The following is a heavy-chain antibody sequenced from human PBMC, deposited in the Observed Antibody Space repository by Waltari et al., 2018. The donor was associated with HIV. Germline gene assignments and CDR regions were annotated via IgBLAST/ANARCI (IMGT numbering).Heavy chain of an antibody. Sequence: QVQLQESGPGLVKPSETLSLTCTVSGGSVTSGSYYWSWIRQPPGKGLEWIGYIYYSGSTNYNPSLKSRVTISVDTSKNQFSLKLSSVTAADTAVYYCAVESPPGLCYYWGQGTLVTVSS. CDR1: GGSVTSGSYY. CDR2: IYYSGST. V-gene: IGHV4-61*01. J-gene: IGHJ4*02. D-gene: IGHD2-2*01. CDR3: AVESPPGLCYY.